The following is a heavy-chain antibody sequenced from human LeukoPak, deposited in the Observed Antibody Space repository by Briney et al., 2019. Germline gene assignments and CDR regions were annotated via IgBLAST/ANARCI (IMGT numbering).Heavy chain of an antibody. Sequence: SETLSLTCTVSGYSISSGYYWGWIRQPPGKGLEWIGEINHSGSTNYNPSLKSRVTISVDTSKNQFSLKLSSVTAADTAVYYCARGVGKYYDILTGYYNVSESGVRDYWGQGTLVTVSS. CDR2: INHSGST. CDR3: ARGVGKYYDILTGYYNVSESGVRDY. V-gene: IGHV4-38-2*02. D-gene: IGHD3-9*01. J-gene: IGHJ4*02. CDR1: GYSISSGYY.